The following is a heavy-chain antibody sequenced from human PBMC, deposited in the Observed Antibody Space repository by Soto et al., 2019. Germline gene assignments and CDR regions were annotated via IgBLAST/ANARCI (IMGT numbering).Heavy chain of an antibody. CDR3: AREYALLEWLLKENYYYYGMDV. Sequence: GGSLRLSCAASGFTFSSYWMTWVRQAPGKGLEWVANIKQDGSEKYYVDSVKGRFTISRDNAKNSLYLQMNSLRAEDSAVYYCAREYALLEWLLKENYYYYGMDVWGQGTTVTVSS. J-gene: IGHJ6*02. V-gene: IGHV3-7*01. D-gene: IGHD3-3*02. CDR2: IKQDGSEK. CDR1: GFTFSSYW.